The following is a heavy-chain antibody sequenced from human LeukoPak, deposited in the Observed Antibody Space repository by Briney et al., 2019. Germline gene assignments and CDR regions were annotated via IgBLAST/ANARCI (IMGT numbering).Heavy chain of an antibody. V-gene: IGHV1-2*02. CDR1: GYTFTSYG. CDR3: ARDRSGSYFSAFDI. D-gene: IGHD1-26*01. CDR2: INPNSGGT. J-gene: IGHJ3*02. Sequence: ASVKVSCKASGYTFTSYGISWVRQAPGQGLEWMGWINPNSGGTNYAQKFQGRVTMTRDTSISTAYMELSRLRSDDTAVYYCARDRSGSYFSAFDIWGQGTMVTVSS.